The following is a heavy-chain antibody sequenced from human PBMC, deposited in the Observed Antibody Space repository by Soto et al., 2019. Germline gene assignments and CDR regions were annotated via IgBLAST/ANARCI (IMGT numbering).Heavy chain of an antibody. Sequence: ASVKVSCKASGYSFTSYGFTWFRQAPGQGLVWLGWISAYNGDTHYAQRFQGRVNMTTDVSTNTAYMELGSLRSDDTAVYYCARDQGITTFGVYSMYYYGMDVWGQGTTVTVSS. CDR1: GYSFTSYG. CDR3: ARDQGITTFGVYSMYYYGMDV. V-gene: IGHV1-18*01. D-gene: IGHD3-3*01. CDR2: ISAYNGDT. J-gene: IGHJ6*02.